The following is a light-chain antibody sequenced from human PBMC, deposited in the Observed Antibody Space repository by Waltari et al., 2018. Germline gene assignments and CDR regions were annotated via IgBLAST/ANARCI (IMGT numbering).Light chain of an antibody. CDR1: QSVSSY. J-gene: IGKJ2*01. Sequence: EIVLTQSPATLSLSPGERVTLSCRASQSVSSYLAWYQQKPGQAPRLLIDDASNRATGIPARFSGRGSGTDFTLTISSLEPEDFAVYYCQQRSNWPPRYTFGQGTKLEI. CDR2: DAS. V-gene: IGKV3-11*01. CDR3: QQRSNWPPRYT.